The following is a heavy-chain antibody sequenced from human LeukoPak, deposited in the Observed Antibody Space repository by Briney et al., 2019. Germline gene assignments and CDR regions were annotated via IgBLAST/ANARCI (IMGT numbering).Heavy chain of an antibody. V-gene: IGHV1-69*13. D-gene: IGHD2-2*01. CDR2: IILIFGTA. J-gene: IGHJ1*01. CDR3: ARVIQLPNEYFQH. CDR1: GGTFNSYA. Sequence: GASVKVSCKASGGTFNSYAISWVRQAPGQGLEWMGGIILIFGTANYAQKFQGRVTITADESTSTAYMELSSLRSEDTAVYYCARVIQLPNEYFQHWGQGTLVTVSS.